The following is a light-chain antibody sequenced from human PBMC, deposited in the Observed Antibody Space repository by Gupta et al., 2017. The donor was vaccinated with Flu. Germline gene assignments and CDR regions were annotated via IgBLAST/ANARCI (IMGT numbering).Light chain of an antibody. V-gene: IGLV3-25*03. CDR3: QSADSTSTYYV. J-gene: IGLJ1*01. CDR1: ALPNQN. CDR2: KDT. Sequence: SYELTQPTSVSVPPGQTDRITCSGDALPNQNAYWFQQKAGQAPTLLIFKDTERPSGVPERFSGSTSGSTVTLTISGVQPEDEADYFCQSADSTSTYYVFGSGTTVTVL.